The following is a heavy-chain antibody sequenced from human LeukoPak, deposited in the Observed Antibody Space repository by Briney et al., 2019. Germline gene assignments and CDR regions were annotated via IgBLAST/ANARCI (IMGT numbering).Heavy chain of an antibody. CDR3: ARKRSYCGGDCPNFDY. CDR1: GGSISNYY. D-gene: IGHD2-21*02. Sequence: PSETLSLTCTVSGGSISNYYWSWIRQPPGKGLEWIGYIYYSGSTNYNPSLESRVTISVDTSKNQFSLKLSSVTAADTAVYYCARKRSYCGGDCPNFDYWGQGTLVTVSS. CDR2: IYYSGST. J-gene: IGHJ4*02. V-gene: IGHV4-59*01.